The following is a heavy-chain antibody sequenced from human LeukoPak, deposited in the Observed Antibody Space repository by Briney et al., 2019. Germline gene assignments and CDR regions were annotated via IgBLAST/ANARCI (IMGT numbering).Heavy chain of an antibody. CDR3: ARGASLLRYYNWFDP. D-gene: IGHD3-9*01. V-gene: IGHV4-34*01. Sequence: SETLSLTCAVYGGSFSGYYWCWIRQPPGKGLEWIGEINHSGSTNYNPSLKSRVTISVDTSKNQFSLKLSSVTAADTAVYYCARGASLLRYYNWFDPWGQGTLVTVSS. CDR1: GGSFSGYY. J-gene: IGHJ5*02. CDR2: INHSGST.